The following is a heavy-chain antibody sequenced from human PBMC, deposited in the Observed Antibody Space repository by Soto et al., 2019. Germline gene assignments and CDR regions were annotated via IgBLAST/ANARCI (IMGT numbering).Heavy chain of an antibody. CDR3: AKGPNYDFWSGYPYFDY. J-gene: IGHJ4*02. CDR1: GFTFSSYA. CDR2: ISGSGGST. Sequence: GGSLRLSCAASGFTFSSYAMSWVRQAPGKGLEWVSAISGSGGSTYYADSVKGRFTISRDNSKNTLYLQMNSLRAEDTAVYYCAKGPNYDFWSGYPYFDYWGQGTLVTVSS. D-gene: IGHD3-3*01. V-gene: IGHV3-23*01.